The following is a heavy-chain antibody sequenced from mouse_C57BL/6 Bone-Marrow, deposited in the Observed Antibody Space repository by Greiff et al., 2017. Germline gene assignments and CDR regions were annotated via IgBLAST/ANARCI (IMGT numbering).Heavy chain of an antibody. D-gene: IGHD1-1*01. CDR1: GYTFTDYN. CDR3: ARNYGSRTYYFDY. CDR2: INPNNGGT. J-gene: IGHJ2*01. Sequence: EVQLQQSGPELVKPGASVKIPCKASGYTFTDYNMDWVKQSHGKSLEWIGDINPNNGGTIYNQKFKGKATLTVDKSSSTAYMELRSLTSEDTAVYYCARNYGSRTYYFDYWGEGTTLTVSS. V-gene: IGHV1-18*01.